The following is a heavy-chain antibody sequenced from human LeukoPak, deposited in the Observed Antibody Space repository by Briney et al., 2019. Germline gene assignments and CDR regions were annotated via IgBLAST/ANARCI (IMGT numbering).Heavy chain of an antibody. V-gene: IGHV1-24*01. CDR1: GYTLTELS. J-gene: IGHJ6*02. CDR2: FDPEDGET. D-gene: IGHD4-17*01. Sequence: ASVKVSCKVSGYTLTELSMHWVRQAPGKGLEWTGGFDPEDGETIYAQKFQGRVTMTEDTSTDTAYMELSSLRSEDTAVYYCATDLVDGDYGDRLGGMDVWGQGTTVTVSS. CDR3: ATDLVDGDYGDRLGGMDV.